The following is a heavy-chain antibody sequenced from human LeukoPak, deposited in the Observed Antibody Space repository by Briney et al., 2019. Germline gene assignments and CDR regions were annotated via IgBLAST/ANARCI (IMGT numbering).Heavy chain of an antibody. CDR3: ATVPMYYDFWSGYKSADY. D-gene: IGHD3-3*01. CDR1: GYTLTELS. V-gene: IGHV1-24*01. Sequence: ASVKVSCKVSGYTLTELSMHWVRQAPGKGLEWMGGFDPEDGETIYAQKFQGRVTMTEGTSTDTAYMELSSLRSEDTAVYYCATVPMYYDFWSGYKSADYWGQGTLVTVSS. CDR2: FDPEDGET. J-gene: IGHJ4*02.